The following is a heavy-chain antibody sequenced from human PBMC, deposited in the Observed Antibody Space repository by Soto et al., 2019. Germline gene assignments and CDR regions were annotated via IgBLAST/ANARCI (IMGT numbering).Heavy chain of an antibody. Sequence: QVQLVQSGAEVKKPGSSVKVSCKASGGTFSSYAISWVRQAPGQGLEWMGGIIPIFGTANYAQKFQGRVTITADESTSTDYMELSSLRSEDPAVYYCAGSQGGYYPLLNWFDPWGQGTLVTVSS. CDR1: GGTFSSYA. CDR2: IIPIFGTA. D-gene: IGHD3-22*01. V-gene: IGHV1-69*01. CDR3: AGSQGGYYPLLNWFDP. J-gene: IGHJ5*02.